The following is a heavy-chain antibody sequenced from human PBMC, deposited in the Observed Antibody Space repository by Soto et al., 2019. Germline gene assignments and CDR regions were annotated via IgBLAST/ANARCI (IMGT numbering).Heavy chain of an antibody. CDR3: ARGIQREAGIAVAGTTLRWFDP. V-gene: IGHV4-34*01. D-gene: IGHD6-19*01. Sequence: SETLSLTCAVYGGSFSGYYWSWIRQPPGKGLEWIGEINHSGSTNYNPSLKSRVTISVDTSKNQFSLKLSSVTAADTAVYYCARGIQREAGIAVAGTTLRWFDPWGQGTLVTVSS. CDR1: GGSFSGYY. J-gene: IGHJ5*02. CDR2: INHSGST.